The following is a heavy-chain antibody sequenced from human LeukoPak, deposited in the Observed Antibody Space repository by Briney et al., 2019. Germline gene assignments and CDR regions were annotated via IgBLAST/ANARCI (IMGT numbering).Heavy chain of an antibody. V-gene: IGHV1-18*01. Sequence: ASVKVSCKASGYTFTSYGISWVRQAPGQGLEWMGWISAYNGNTNYAQKLQGRVTMTTDTSTSTAYMELRSLRSDDTAVYYCATVGSITIFGVVQDYWGQGTLVTVSS. CDR1: GYTFTSYG. J-gene: IGHJ4*02. CDR3: ATVGSITIFGVVQDY. CDR2: ISAYNGNT. D-gene: IGHD3-3*01.